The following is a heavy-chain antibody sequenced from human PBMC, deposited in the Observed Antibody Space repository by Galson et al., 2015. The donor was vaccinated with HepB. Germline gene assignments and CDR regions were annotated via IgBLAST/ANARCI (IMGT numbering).Heavy chain of an antibody. CDR3: ARDLTMVQHRLYYYYYMNV. CDR2: INPNSGGT. CDR1: GYTFTGYH. Sequence: SVKVSCKASGYTFTGYHMHWVRQAPGQGLEWMGRINPNSGGTNYAQKFQGRVTMTRDTSISTAYMELSRLRSDDTAVYYCARDLTMVQHRLYYYYYMNVWGKGTTVTVSS. J-gene: IGHJ6*03. D-gene: IGHD3-10*01. V-gene: IGHV1-2*06.